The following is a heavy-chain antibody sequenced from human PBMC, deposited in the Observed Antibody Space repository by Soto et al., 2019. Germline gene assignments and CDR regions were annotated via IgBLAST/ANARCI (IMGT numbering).Heavy chain of an antibody. CDR2: MNPNSGNT. CDR3: ARDPPYSSGWYAGFDP. V-gene: IGHV1-8*01. D-gene: IGHD6-19*01. CDR1: GYTFTSYD. J-gene: IGHJ5*02. Sequence: GASVKVSCKASGYTFTSYDINWVRQATGQGLEWMGWMNPNSGNTGYAQKFQGRVTMTRNTSISTAYMELSSLRSEDTAVYYCARDPPYSSGWYAGFDPWGQGTLVTVSS.